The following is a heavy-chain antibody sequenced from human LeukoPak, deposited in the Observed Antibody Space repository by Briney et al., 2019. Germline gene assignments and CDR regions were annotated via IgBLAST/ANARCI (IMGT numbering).Heavy chain of an antibody. CDR2: ISYDGSNK. CDR1: GFTFSSYG. V-gene: IGHV3-30*18. J-gene: IGHJ4*02. CDR3: AKDYYRRFYYCDY. Sequence: GGSLRLSCAASGFTFSSYGMHWVRQAPGKGLEWVAVISYDGSNKYYADSVKGRFTISRDNSKNTLYLQMNSLRAEDTAVYYCAKDYYRRFYYCDYWGQGTLVTVSS. D-gene: IGHD3-10*01.